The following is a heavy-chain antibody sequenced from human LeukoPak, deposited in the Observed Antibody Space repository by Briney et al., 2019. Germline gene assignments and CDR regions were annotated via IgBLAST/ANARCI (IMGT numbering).Heavy chain of an antibody. D-gene: IGHD6-13*01. Sequence: GGSLRLSCAASGFTFSSYAMHWVRQAPGKGLEWVAVISYDGSNKYYADSVKGRFTISRDNSKNTLYLQMNSLRAEDTAVYYCARDLKQQLANFDYWGQGTLVTVSS. J-gene: IGHJ4*02. CDR1: GFTFSSYA. CDR3: ARDLKQQLANFDY. CDR2: ISYDGSNK. V-gene: IGHV3-30*04.